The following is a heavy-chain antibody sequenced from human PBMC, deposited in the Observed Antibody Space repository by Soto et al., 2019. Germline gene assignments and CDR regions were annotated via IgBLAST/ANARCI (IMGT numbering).Heavy chain of an antibody. CDR3: ARQGGRGTTRGYYYYYGMDV. CDR2: IDPSDSYT. CDR1: GYSFTSYW. V-gene: IGHV5-10-1*01. Sequence: GESLKISCKGPGYSFTSYWISWVRQMPGKGLEWMGRIDPSDSYTNYSPSFQGHVTISADKSISTAYLQWSSLKASDTAMYYCARQGGRGTTRGYYYYYGMDVWGQGTTVTVSS. D-gene: IGHD3-16*01. J-gene: IGHJ6*02.